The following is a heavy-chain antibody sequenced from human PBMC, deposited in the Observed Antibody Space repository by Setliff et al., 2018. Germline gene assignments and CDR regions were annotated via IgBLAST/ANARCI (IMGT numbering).Heavy chain of an antibody. D-gene: IGHD2-15*01. CDR3: ARTCSGSGCYAGLES. V-gene: IGHV3-33*08. Sequence: GGSLRLSCAASGFSFSNDNMHWVRQAPGKGLEWVAVIWDDGGNKYHADSVKGRFTISRDNSKNTLYLQMNSLRPEDTAVYYCARTCSGSGCYAGLESWGQGTPVTVSS. CDR2: IWDDGGNK. CDR1: GFSFSNDN. J-gene: IGHJ4*02.